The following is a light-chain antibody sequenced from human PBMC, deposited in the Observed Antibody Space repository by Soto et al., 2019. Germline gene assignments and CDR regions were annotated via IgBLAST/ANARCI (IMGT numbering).Light chain of an antibody. Sequence: QSVLTQPPSASGSPGQSVTISCTGTSSDVGGYNYVSWYQHHPGKVPKLMIYEVSKRPSGVPDRFYGSKSGNTASLTVSGLQAEDEADYFCSSYAGNNNLIFGGGTKVTVL. CDR1: SSDVGGYNY. CDR2: EVS. CDR3: SSYAGNNNLI. V-gene: IGLV2-8*01. J-gene: IGLJ2*01.